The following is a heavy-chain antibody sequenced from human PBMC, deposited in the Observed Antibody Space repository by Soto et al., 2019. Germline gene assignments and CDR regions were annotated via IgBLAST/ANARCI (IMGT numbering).Heavy chain of an antibody. CDR3: ALLLPYYYGMDV. J-gene: IGHJ6*02. V-gene: IGHV4-31*03. CDR1: GGSISSGGYY. D-gene: IGHD3-10*01. Sequence: PSETLSLTCTVSGGSISSGGYYWSWIRQHPGKGLEWIGYIYYSGTTYYNPSLKSRVTISVDTSKNQFSLKLSSVTAADTAVYYCALLLPYYYGMDVWGQGTTVTVSS. CDR2: IYYSGTT.